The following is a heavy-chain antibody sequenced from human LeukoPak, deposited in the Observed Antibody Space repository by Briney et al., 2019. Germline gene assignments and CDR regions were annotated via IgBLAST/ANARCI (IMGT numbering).Heavy chain of an antibody. Sequence: SETLSLTCTVSGGSISSSSYYWGWIRQPPGKGLEWIGSIYYSGSTYYNPSLKSRVTISVDTSKNQFSLKLSSVTAADTAVYYCARHVGYCSSTSCYYYYGMDVWGQGTAVTVSS. CDR3: ARHVGYCSSTSCYYYYGMDV. V-gene: IGHV4-39*01. CDR1: GGSISSSSYY. CDR2: IYYSGST. D-gene: IGHD2-2*01. J-gene: IGHJ6*02.